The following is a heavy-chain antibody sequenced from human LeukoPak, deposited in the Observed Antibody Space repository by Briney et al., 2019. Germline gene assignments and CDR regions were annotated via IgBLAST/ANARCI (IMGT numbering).Heavy chain of an antibody. CDR1: RFTVSTYY. Sequence: GGSLRLSCAASRFTVSTYYMTWVHQSPGTGLEYFSVMYSGGSTYYADSVKGRFTVSRDNSKNALYLQMNSLRAEDTAMYYFARGLGYCTSTTCLLPFDYWGQGTLVTVSS. V-gene: IGHV3-53*01. J-gene: IGHJ4*02. CDR3: ARGLGYCTSTTCLLPFDY. D-gene: IGHD2-2*01. CDR2: MYSGGST.